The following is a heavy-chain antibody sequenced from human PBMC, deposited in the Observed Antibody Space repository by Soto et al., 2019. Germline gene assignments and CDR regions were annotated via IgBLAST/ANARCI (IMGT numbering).Heavy chain of an antibody. Sequence: WIRQPPGKGLEWVGRIKSKTDGGTTDYAAPVKGRFTISRDDSKNTLYLQMNSLKTEDTAVYYCTTERVYYYDSSDFDYWGQGTLVTVSS. J-gene: IGHJ4*02. CDR3: TTERVYYYDSSDFDY. V-gene: IGHV3-15*07. D-gene: IGHD3-22*01. CDR2: IKSKTDGGTT.